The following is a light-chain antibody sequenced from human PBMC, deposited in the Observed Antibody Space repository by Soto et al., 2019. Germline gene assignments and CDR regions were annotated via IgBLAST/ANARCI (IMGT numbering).Light chain of an antibody. CDR1: QSVSRF. J-gene: IGKJ2*02. Sequence: EIVMTQSPATLSVSPGERVTLSCRASQSVSRFLAWYKQRPGQAPRLLIYDTSTRATGVPARFSGSGSGTEFSLTISSLQSEDFAVSYCQQYDNWPPCTFGQGTKLEVK. CDR3: QQYDNWPPCT. V-gene: IGKV3-15*01. CDR2: DTS.